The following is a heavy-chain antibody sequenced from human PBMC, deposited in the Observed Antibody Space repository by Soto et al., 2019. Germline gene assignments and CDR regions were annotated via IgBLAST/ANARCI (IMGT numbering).Heavy chain of an antibody. CDR1: GGTFSSYA. Sequence: QVQLVQSGAEVKKPGSSVKVSCKASGGTFSSYAISWVRQAPGQGLEWMGGIIPIFGTANYAQKFQGRVTXXAXEXXSTAYMELSSLRSEDTAVYYCARGGSHDYSKVGDPWGQGTLVTVSS. D-gene: IGHD4-4*01. V-gene: IGHV1-69*12. CDR2: IIPIFGTA. J-gene: IGHJ5*02. CDR3: ARGGSHDYSKVGDP.